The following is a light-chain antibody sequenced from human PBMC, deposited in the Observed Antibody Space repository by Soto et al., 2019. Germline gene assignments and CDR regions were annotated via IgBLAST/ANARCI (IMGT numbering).Light chain of an antibody. CDR1: SSDVGGYNY. J-gene: IGLJ1*01. CDR2: EVN. Sequence: QSVLTQPPSASGSPGQSVTISCTGTSSDVGGYNYVSWYQQHPDKAPKLMIYEVNKRPSGVPDRFSGSKSGNTASLTVSGLQAEDEADYYCSSYAGSNIHYVFGTATKLTVL. CDR3: SSYAGSNIHYV. V-gene: IGLV2-8*01.